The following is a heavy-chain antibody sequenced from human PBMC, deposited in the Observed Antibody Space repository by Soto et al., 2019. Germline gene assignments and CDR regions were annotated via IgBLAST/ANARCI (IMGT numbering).Heavy chain of an antibody. V-gene: IGHV2-5*02. CDR2: IYWDDDK. CDR3: EYKRRTSLGAFDI. CDR1: GLSLNTSGVG. J-gene: IGHJ3*02. Sequence: QITLKESGPTLVKPTQTLTLTCTFSGLSLNTSGVGVGWIRQPPGKALEWLTLIYWDDDKRYSPSLKSRLTITKDASKNQVVPTMTNMDPVDTARYYWEYKRRTSLGAFDIWGHGTMVTVSS.